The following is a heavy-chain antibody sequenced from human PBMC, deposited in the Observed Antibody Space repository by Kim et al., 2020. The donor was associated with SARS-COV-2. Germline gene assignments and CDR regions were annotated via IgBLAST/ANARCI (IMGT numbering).Heavy chain of an antibody. Sequence: GGSLRLSCAASGFTFSSYAMRWVRQAPGKGLEWVSAISGSGGSTYYADSVKGRFTISRDNSKNTLYLQMNSLRAEDTAVYYCAKDYPNYYDSEVAYWGQGTLVTVSS. J-gene: IGHJ4*02. CDR2: ISGSGGST. CDR3: AKDYPNYYDSEVAY. CDR1: GFTFSSYA. V-gene: IGHV3-23*01. D-gene: IGHD3-22*01.